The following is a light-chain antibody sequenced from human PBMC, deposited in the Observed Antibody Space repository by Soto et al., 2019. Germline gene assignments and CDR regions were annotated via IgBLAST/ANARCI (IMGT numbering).Light chain of an antibody. CDR3: QQRTNWPSST. Sequence: EVVLTQSPATLSLSPGERATLSCRASRSVSSYLAWYQQKPGQAPRLLISDASNRATGIPARFSGSGSGTDFTLTISSLDPEDFAVYYCQQRTNWPSSTFGQGTRLEIK. V-gene: IGKV3-11*01. CDR2: DAS. CDR1: RSVSSY. J-gene: IGKJ5*01.